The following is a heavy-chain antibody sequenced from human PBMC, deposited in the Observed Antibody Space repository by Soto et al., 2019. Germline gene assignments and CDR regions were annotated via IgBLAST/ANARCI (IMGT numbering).Heavy chain of an antibody. D-gene: IGHD3-3*01. CDR1: GGSISTYY. J-gene: IGHJ4*02. CDR3: ARILDRYDQFDY. CDR2: ISYSGST. Sequence: SETLSLTCAVSGGSISTYYWSWIRQPPGKGLEWIGYISYSGSTNYNPSLKSRVTISGDTSRNQFSLKLNSVTAADTAVYYCARILDRYDQFDYWGQGTLVTVSS. V-gene: IGHV4-59*01.